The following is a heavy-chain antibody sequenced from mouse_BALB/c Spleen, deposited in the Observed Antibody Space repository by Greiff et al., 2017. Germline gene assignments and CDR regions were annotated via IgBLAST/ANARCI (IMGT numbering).Heavy chain of an antibody. D-gene: IGHD1-1*01. CDR2: ISSGGGST. CDR3: ARHLLRFFDY. V-gene: IGHV5-12-1*01. Sequence: EVMLVESGAGLVKPGGSLKLSCAASGFAFSSYDMSWVRQTPEKRLEWVAYISSGGGSTYYPDTVKGRFTISRDNAKNTLYLQMSSLKSEDTAMYYCARHLLRFFDYWGQGTTLTVSS. J-gene: IGHJ2*01. CDR1: GFAFSSYD.